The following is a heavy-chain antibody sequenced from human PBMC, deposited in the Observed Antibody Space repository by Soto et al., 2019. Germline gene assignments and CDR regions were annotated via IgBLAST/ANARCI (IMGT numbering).Heavy chain of an antibody. D-gene: IGHD3-22*01. Sequence: GGSLRLSCAASGFSLSNNGMHWVRQAPGKGLEWVAVISYDGNNKYYADSVKGRFTISRDNSKNTVYLEMNNLRAEDTAMYYCAKGGSGNYLTYYYYYGMDVWGQGTTVTVS. CDR1: GFSLSNNG. J-gene: IGHJ6*02. V-gene: IGHV3-30*18. CDR3: AKGGSGNYLTYYYYYGMDV. CDR2: ISYDGNNK.